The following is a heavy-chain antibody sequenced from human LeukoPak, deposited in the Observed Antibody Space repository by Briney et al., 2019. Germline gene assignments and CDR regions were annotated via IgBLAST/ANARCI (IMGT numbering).Heavy chain of an antibody. CDR3: AGDSLYDDNGYYHYFDY. J-gene: IGHJ4*02. Sequence: PGRSLRLSCAASGFTFRTYAMHWVRQAPGKGLEGVAVISDDGSNRYFADTVKGRFTISRDTSKNTLYLQMNSLRAEDTAVYFCAGDSLYDDNGYYHYFDYWGQGTLVTVSS. V-gene: IGHV3-30*07. D-gene: IGHD3-22*01. CDR2: ISDDGSNR. CDR1: GFTFRTYA.